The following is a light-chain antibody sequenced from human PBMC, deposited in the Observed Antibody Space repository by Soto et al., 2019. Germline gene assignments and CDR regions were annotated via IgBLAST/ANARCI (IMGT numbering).Light chain of an antibody. CDR1: SSNIGAGYD. CDR2: GNS. Sequence: QSVLTQPPSVSGAPGQRVTLSCTGNSSNIGAGYDVHWYQQLPGTAPKLLIYGNSNRPSGVPDRFSGSKSDTSASLAITGLQADDEADYYCQSYDSILSGSVFCGGTKLTVL. V-gene: IGLV1-40*01. CDR3: QSYDSILSGSV. J-gene: IGLJ3*02.